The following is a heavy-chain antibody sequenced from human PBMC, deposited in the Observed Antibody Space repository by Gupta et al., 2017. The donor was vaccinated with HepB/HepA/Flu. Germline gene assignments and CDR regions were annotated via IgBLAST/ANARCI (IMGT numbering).Heavy chain of an antibody. CDR1: GFTFHTYG. J-gene: IGHJ4*02. CDR2: ISYGGSNK. D-gene: IGHD1-26*01. V-gene: IGHV3-30*18. CDR3: AKAREGATSLFDY. Sequence: QVQLVESGGGVVQPVRSLRLSCAASGFTFHTYGMHWVRQAPGKGLEWVAVISYGGSNKDYADSVKGRFTISRDNSKNTLYLQMNSLRAEDTAVYFCAKAREGATSLFDYWGQGTLVTVSS.